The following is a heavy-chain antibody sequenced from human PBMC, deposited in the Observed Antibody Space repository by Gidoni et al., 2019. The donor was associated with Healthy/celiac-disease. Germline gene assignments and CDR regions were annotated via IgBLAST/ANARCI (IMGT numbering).Heavy chain of an antibody. D-gene: IGHD6-13*01. CDR3: ATGGSSWYPPYPRSWFDP. CDR1: GGSISSGGYY. V-gene: IGHV4-31*03. Sequence: QVQLQESGPGLVKPSQTLSLTCTVSGGSISSGGYYWSWIRQHPGKGLEWIGYIYYSGSTYYNPSLKSRVTISVDTSKNQFSLKLSSVTAADTAVYYCATGGSSWYPPYPRSWFDPWGQGTLVTVSS. CDR2: IYYSGST. J-gene: IGHJ5*02.